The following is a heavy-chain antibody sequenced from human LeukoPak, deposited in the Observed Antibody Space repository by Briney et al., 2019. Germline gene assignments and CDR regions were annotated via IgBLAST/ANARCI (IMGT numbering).Heavy chain of an antibody. D-gene: IGHD1-1*01. Sequence: SETLSLTCTVSGGSISSNNYYWGWIRQPPGKGLEWIGSIYYSGSPYYNPSLKSRVTISVDTSKNQFSLRLRSVTAADTAVYYCATWRTAKTGFDYWGRGTLVTVSS. V-gene: IGHV4-39*01. CDR2: IYYSGSP. CDR1: GGSISSNNYY. J-gene: IGHJ4*02. CDR3: ATWRTAKTGFDY.